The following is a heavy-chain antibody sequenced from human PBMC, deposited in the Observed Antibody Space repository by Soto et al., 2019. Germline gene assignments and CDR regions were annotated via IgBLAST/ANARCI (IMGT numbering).Heavy chain of an antibody. Sequence: QVQLVESGGGVVQWGGSVRLSCTASGFTFNSHTMHWVLQAPGVGLEWVAVISYAGSYKFYADSVQGRFTSSRGNSMSRLYLEMNRLTAADTTIYSCTRDGLTCCGMIPPWDVDVCGQVTTVTVAS. J-gene: IGHJ6*02. CDR2: ISYAGSYK. CDR3: TRDGLTCCGMIPPWDVDV. D-gene: IGHD2-21*01. CDR1: GFTFNSHT. V-gene: IGHV3-30-3*01.